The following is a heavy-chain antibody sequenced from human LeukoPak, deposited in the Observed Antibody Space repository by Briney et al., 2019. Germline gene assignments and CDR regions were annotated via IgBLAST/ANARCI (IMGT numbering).Heavy chain of an antibody. D-gene: IGHD3-3*01. CDR2: MNPNSGNT. CDR3: ARGGYYDFWSGYYPSGMDV. J-gene: IGHJ6*04. V-gene: IGHV1-8*03. CDR1: GYTFGSDD. Sequence: ASVKVSCKASGYTFGSDDINWVRQATGQGLEWMGWMNPNSGNTGYAQKFQGRVTITRNTSISTAYMELSSLRSEDTAVYYCARGGYYDFWSGYYPSGMDVWGKGTTVTVSS.